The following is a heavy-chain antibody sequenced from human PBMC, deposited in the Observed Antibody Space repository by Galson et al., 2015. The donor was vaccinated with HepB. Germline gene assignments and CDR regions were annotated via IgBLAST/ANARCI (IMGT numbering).Heavy chain of an antibody. CDR3: AKDFWGQTYDFWSGCPYYFDY. CDR2: ISGSGGST. CDR1: GFTFSSYA. J-gene: IGHJ4*02. Sequence: SLRLSCAASGFTFSSYAMSWVRQAPGKGLEWVSAISGSGGSTYYADSVKGRFTISRDNSKNTLYLQMNSLRAEDTAVYYCAKDFWGQTYDFWSGCPYYFDYWGQGTLVTVSS. D-gene: IGHD3-3*01. V-gene: IGHV3-23*01.